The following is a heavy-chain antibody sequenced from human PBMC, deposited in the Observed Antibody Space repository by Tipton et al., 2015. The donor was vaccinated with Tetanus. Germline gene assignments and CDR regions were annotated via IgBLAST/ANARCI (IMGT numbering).Heavy chain of an antibody. CDR1: GGSINSGTYS. D-gene: IGHD2-2*01. Sequence: LVKPTETPSLTCTVSGGSINSGTYSWGWIRQPPGKGLEWIGSVYNSGGTYYNPSLKSRVTISVDTSKNQFSLKLSSVTAADTAVYYCARAGFEGSSSSGYFDHWGLGVLVTVSS. J-gene: IGHJ4*02. CDR2: VYNSGGT. V-gene: IGHV4-39*01. CDR3: ARAGFEGSSSSGYFDH.